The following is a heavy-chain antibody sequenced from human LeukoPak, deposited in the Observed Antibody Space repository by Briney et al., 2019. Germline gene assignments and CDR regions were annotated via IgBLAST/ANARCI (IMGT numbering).Heavy chain of an antibody. D-gene: IGHD6-13*01. CDR2: ISGSGGST. Sequence: GGSLRLSCAASGFTFSSYAMSWVRQAPGKGLEWVSAISGSGGSTYYADSVKGRFTISRDNSKNTLYLQMNSLRAEDTAVYYCAKDTAKQQLVRIGWFDPWGQGTLVTVSS. CDR3: AKDTAKQQLVRIGWFDP. J-gene: IGHJ5*02. V-gene: IGHV3-23*01. CDR1: GFTFSSYA.